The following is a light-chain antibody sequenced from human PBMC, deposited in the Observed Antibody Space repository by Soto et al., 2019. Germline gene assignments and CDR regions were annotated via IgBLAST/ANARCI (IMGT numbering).Light chain of an antibody. V-gene: IGKV3-20*01. CDR3: QQYGSSRT. J-gene: IGKJ1*01. CDR2: GAS. CDR1: QSVSSSY. Sequence: EIVLTQSPGTLSLSPGERATLSCRASQSVSSSYLAWYQQKPGQAPRLLIYGASSRATGIPDRFSGSGSGTDSTLTISRLQPEDFAVYYCQQYGSSRTFGQGTKLDIK.